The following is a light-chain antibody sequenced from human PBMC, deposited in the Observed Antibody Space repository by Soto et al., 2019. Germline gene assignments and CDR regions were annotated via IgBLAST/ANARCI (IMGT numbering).Light chain of an antibody. CDR1: QSIISY. J-gene: IGKJ4*01. V-gene: IGKV1-39*01. CDR2: DAS. Sequence: DIQMTQSPSSLSASVGERVTISCRASQSIISYLNWYHQKPGEAPKLLIYDASSWQSGVPSRFSGSGSGTDFTLTISSLQPEDSATYYCQQCDSTPLTFGEGTKVEIK. CDR3: QQCDSTPLT.